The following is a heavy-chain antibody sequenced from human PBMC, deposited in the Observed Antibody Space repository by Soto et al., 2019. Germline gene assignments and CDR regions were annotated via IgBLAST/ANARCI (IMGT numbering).Heavy chain of an antibody. D-gene: IGHD5-18*01. J-gene: IGHJ6*02. CDR1: GGTFSRSG. CDR3: ARCPQPPDTADPYAVDV. V-gene: IGHV1-69*18. CDR2: ILPSVDTT. Sequence: QVQLVQPGTEVKKPGASVKVSCKASGGTFSRSGFHWVRQAPGQGLEWMGMILPSVDTTNYAQKFQARVTISADQFTSTVYMELRSLRSEDTAVYYCARCPQPPDTADPYAVDVWGQGTRVIVSS.